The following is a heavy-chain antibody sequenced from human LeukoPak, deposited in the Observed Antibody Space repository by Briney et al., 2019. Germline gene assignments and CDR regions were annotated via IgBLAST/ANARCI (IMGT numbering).Heavy chain of an antibody. CDR2: ISYSGST. Sequence: SETLSLTCTVSGGSISNYYWSWIRQPPGKALEWIGYISYSGSTNYNPSLKSRVTISVDTSKNQFSLKLSSVTAADTAVYYCARQEGYSSSWYYFDYWGQGTLVTVSS. J-gene: IGHJ4*02. CDR3: ARQEGYSSSWYYFDY. V-gene: IGHV4-59*08. CDR1: GGSISNYY. D-gene: IGHD6-13*01.